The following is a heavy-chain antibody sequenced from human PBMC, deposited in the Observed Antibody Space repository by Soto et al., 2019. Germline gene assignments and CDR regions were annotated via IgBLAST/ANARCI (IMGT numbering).Heavy chain of an antibody. CDR1: GFTFSNYW. Sequence: GGSLRLSCAASGFTFSNYWMTWVRRAPGKGLEWVAKIKKDGSEKYYVDYVEGRFTISRDNTKNSLYLQMNSLRAEDTAVYYCARDPSTIVATYFDYWGQGILVTVSS. CDR2: IKKDGSEK. CDR3: ARDPSTIVATYFDY. J-gene: IGHJ4*02. V-gene: IGHV3-7*01. D-gene: IGHD5-12*01.